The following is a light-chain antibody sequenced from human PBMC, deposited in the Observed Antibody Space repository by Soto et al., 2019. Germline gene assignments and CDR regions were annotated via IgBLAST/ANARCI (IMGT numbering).Light chain of an antibody. Sequence: DIQMTQSPSTLSASVGDRVTITCRASQSISSWLAWYQQKPGKAPKLLIYDASSLESGVPSRFSGSGSGTEFPLPLFILNAAAFSNFYCQQYNSFGPGTKVEIK. CDR2: DAS. CDR1: QSISSW. V-gene: IGKV1-5*01. J-gene: IGKJ3*01. CDR3: QQYNS.